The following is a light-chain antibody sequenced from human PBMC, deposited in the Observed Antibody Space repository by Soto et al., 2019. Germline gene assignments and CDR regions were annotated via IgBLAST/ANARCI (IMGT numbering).Light chain of an antibody. CDR3: QQYNSFSPWT. CDR2: DVS. V-gene: IGKV1-5*01. CDR1: RSISNW. J-gene: IGKJ1*01. Sequence: DIQMTQSPSTLSASVGDRVTITCRASRSISNWLAWYQQNPGKAPKLLIYDVSSLESGVPSRFSGSGSGTEFTLTISSLQSDDFATYYCQQYNSFSPWTFGQGTKVEIK.